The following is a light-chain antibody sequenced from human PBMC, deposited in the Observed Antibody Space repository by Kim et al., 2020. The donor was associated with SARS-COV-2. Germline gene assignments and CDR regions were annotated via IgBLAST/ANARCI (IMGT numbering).Light chain of an antibody. CDR1: NIGSKS. V-gene: IGLV3-21*04. CDR2: YDS. Sequence: SSELTQPPSVSVAPGKTARITCGGNNIGSKSVHWYQQKPGQAPVLVIYYDSDRPSGIPERFSGSNSGNTATLTISRVEAGDEADYYCQVWDSSSDHPRVFGGGTQLTVL. J-gene: IGLJ2*01. CDR3: QVWDSSSDHPRV.